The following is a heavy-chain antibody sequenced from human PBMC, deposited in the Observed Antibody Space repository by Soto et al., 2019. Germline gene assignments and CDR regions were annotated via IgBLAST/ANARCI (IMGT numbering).Heavy chain of an antibody. V-gene: IGHV5-51*01. CDR3: PSHTLWLATINNDAFDL. J-gene: IGHJ3*01. CDR1: GYTFNTYW. CDR2: IYPGDSDT. Sequence: GESLKISCKGSGYTFNTYWIGWVRQMPGKGLEWMGFIYPGDSDTTYSPSFQGQVTISVDKSISTAYLQWSSLKVSDTAIYSCPSHTLWLATINNDAFDLWGQGTKVTVSS. D-gene: IGHD2-21*01.